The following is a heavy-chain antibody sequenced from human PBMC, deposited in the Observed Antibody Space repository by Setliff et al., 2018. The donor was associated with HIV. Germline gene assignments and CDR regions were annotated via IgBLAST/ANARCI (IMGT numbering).Heavy chain of an antibody. CDR2: INPSGGST. Sequence: ASVKVSCKASGYTFTSYYMHWVRQAPGQGLEWMGVINPSGGSTSYAQKFQGRVTMTRDTSTSTVYMELSSLRSEDTAVYYCARDPAVFGLYYYYYMDVWGKGTTVTVSS. CDR1: GYTFTSYY. V-gene: IGHV1-46*03. D-gene: IGHD3-16*01. J-gene: IGHJ6*03. CDR3: ARDPAVFGLYYYYYMDV.